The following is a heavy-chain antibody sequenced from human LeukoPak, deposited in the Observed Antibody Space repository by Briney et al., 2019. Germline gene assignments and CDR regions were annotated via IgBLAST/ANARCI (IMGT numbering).Heavy chain of an antibody. V-gene: IGHV4-31*03. Sequence: SETLSLTCTVSGGSISSGGYYWSWIRQHPGKGLEWIGYIYYGGSTYYNPSLKSRVTISVDTSKNQFSLKLSSVTAADTAVYYCARTRLDSSGRTYDYWGQGTLVTVSS. CDR1: GGSISSGGYY. D-gene: IGHD3-22*01. CDR2: IYYGGST. J-gene: IGHJ4*02. CDR3: ARTRLDSSGRTYDY.